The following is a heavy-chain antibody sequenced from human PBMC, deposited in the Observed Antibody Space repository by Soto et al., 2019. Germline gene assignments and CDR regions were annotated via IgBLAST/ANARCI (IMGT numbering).Heavy chain of an antibody. V-gene: IGHV1-46*01. CDR3: ARDDEYSSSWGYYFDY. D-gene: IGHD6-6*01. CDR1: GYTFTSYY. Sequence: ASVKVSCQASGYTFTSYYMHWVRQAPGQGLEWMGIINPSGGSTSYAQKFQGRVTMTRDTSTSTVYMELSSLRSEDTAVYYCARDDEYSSSWGYYFDYWGQGTLVTVSS. CDR2: INPSGGST. J-gene: IGHJ4*02.